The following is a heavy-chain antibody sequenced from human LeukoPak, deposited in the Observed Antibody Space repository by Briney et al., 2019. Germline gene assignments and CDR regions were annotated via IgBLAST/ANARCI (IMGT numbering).Heavy chain of an antibody. J-gene: IGHJ4*02. V-gene: IGHV3-33*01. CDR1: GSTFSTYT. Sequence: GGSLRLSCAASGSTFSTYTMHWVRQAPGKGLEWVALIRHDGGDKFYADSVKGRFTVSRDNSKNTLYLQMSSLRAENTAVYFCAREENWNYALTWGRGTLVTVSS. CDR3: AREENWNYALT. D-gene: IGHD1-7*01. CDR2: IRHDGGDK.